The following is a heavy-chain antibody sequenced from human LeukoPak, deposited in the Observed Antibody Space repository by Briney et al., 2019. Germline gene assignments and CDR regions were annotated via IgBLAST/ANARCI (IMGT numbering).Heavy chain of an antibody. CDR2: IRPDGSEG. D-gene: IGHD2-15*01. CDR3: ARVDCSGGSCFSGFDY. V-gene: IGHV3-7*01. J-gene: IGHJ4*02. CDR1: GFTFSSYW. Sequence: GGSLRLSCAVSGFTFSSYWMGWVRQAPGKGLAWVANIRPDGSEGFYVDSLKGRFTISRDNAKNSLYLQMNSLRAEDTAVYYCARVDCSGGSCFSGFDYWGQGTLVTVSS.